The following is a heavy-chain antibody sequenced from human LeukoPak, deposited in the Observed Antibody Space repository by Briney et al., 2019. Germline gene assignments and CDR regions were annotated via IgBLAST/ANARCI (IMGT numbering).Heavy chain of an antibody. V-gene: IGHV4-59*08. CDR2: IYYSGST. J-gene: IGHJ3*02. Sequence: PSETLSLTCTVSGGSISSYYWSWIRQPPGKGLEWIGYIYYSGSTNYNPSLKSRVTISVDTSKNQFSLKLSSVTAADTAVYYCARQLFHRRGDDAFDIWGQGTMVTVSS. CDR3: ARQLFHRRGDDAFDI. D-gene: IGHD3-16*01. CDR1: GGSISSYY.